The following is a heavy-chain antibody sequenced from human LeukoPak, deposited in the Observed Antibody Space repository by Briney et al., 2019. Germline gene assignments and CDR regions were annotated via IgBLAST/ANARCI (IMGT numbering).Heavy chain of an antibody. Sequence: SQTLSLTCAVSGGSISSGGYSWSWIRQPPGKGLEWIGYIYHSGSTYYNPSLKSRVTISVDRSKNQFSLKLSSVTAADTAVYYCARAVNEGDYGGVDYWGQGTLVTVSS. CDR2: IYHSGST. CDR1: GGSISSGGYS. J-gene: IGHJ4*02. D-gene: IGHD4-17*01. CDR3: ARAVNEGDYGGVDY. V-gene: IGHV4-30-2*01.